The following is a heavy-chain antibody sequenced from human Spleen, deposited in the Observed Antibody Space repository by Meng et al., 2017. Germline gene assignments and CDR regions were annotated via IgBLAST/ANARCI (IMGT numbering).Heavy chain of an antibody. D-gene: IGHD3-3*02. CDR3: ARSSFSASPYYFGY. CDR2: IYYSWST. J-gene: IGHJ4*02. Sequence: VPMQGAGPGLVRPSETLSLTCTVSGGSVSSGDFYWSWIRQPPGKGLEWIGHIYYSWSTNYNPSLKSRVTISIDTSKNQFSLKLSSVTTADTAVYFCARSSFSASPYYFGYWGLGTLVTVSS. CDR1: GGSVSSGDFY. V-gene: IGHV4-61*08.